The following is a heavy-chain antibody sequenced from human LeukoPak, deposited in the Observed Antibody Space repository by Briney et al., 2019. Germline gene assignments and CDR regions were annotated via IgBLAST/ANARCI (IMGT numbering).Heavy chain of an antibody. CDR3: AKDHYWSIDY. CDR2: IKGDGIST. J-gene: IGHJ4*02. CDR1: GFTFSSYV. D-gene: IGHD3-3*01. Sequence: GGSLRLSCAASGFTFSSYVMHWVRHAPGQGLVWVSRIKGDGISTNYADSVKGRFTISRDIAKNTLYLQMNSLRAEDTGVYYCAKDHYWSIDYWGRGTLVTVSS. V-gene: IGHV3-74*01.